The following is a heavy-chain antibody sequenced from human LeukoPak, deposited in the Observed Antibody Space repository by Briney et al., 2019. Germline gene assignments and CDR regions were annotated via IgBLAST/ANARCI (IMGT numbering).Heavy chain of an antibody. D-gene: IGHD5-12*01. CDR1: GFSLSGYW. J-gene: IGHJ4*02. CDR3: ARGGYSFDY. CDR2: HHADGNEK. Sequence: PGGSLRLSCAAYGFSLSGYWMSWVRQAPGKGLEWVARHHADGNEKYFVHSVKGRFTVSRDNAKNSLYLQMNSLRVEDTAVYYCARGGYSFDYLGQGTLVTVSS. V-gene: IGHV3-7*01.